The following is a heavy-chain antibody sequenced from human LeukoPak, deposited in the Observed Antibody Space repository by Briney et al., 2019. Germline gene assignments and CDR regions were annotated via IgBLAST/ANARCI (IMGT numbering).Heavy chain of an antibody. CDR1: GFTFSSYS. CDR3: VKATAGGPTPFDY. V-gene: IGHV3-48*01. D-gene: IGHD6-13*01. Sequence: GGSLRLSCAASGFTFSSYSMNWVRQAPGKGLEWVSYISSSSSTIYYADSVKGRFTISRDNAKNSPYLQMNSLKGEDTAVYYCVKATAGGPTPFDYWGQGSLVTVSS. CDR2: ISSSSSTI. J-gene: IGHJ4*02.